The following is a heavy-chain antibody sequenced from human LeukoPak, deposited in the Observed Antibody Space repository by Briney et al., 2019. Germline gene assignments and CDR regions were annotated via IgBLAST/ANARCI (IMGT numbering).Heavy chain of an antibody. CDR3: AREGLGYCSGGSCDTVAFDI. CDR2: INRDGSST. CDR1: GFTFSSYW. D-gene: IGHD2-15*01. J-gene: IGHJ3*02. Sequence: GGSLRLSCAASGFTFSSYWMHWVRQAPGKGLVWVSRINRDGSSTSYADSVKGRFTISRDNAKNTLYLQMNSLRAEDTAVYYCAREGLGYCSGGSCDTVAFDIWGQGTMVTVSS. V-gene: IGHV3-74*01.